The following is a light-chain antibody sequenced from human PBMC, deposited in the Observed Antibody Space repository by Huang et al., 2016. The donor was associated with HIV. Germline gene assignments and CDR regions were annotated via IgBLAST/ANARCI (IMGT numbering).Light chain of an antibody. CDR2: DAS. CDR3: QQYNDWPRLT. V-gene: IGKV3-15*01. J-gene: IGKJ4*01. Sequence: EIEMTQSPATLSVSPGERATLSCRASHSVDSDLAWYQQKPGQAPRLLIYDASTRATGISAKFNGTGSGTEFSLSITNLQSEDFAVYYCQQYNDWPRLTFGGGTKVEI. CDR1: HSVDSD.